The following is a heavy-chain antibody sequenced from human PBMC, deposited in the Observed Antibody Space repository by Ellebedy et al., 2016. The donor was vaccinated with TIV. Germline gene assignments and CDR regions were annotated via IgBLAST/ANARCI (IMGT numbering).Heavy chain of an antibody. CDR1: GFTLTNYW. V-gene: IGHV3-30*18. CDR3: AKEAYDILTGSQMHGMDV. J-gene: IGHJ6*02. D-gene: IGHD3-9*01. CDR2: ISYDGREK. Sequence: GESLKISCTASGFTLTNYWMTWVRQAPGKGLEWVAFISYDGREKFYADSVKGRFTISRGNSESTLHVQMNSLRPEDTAVYYCAKEAYDILTGSQMHGMDVWGQGTTVTVSS.